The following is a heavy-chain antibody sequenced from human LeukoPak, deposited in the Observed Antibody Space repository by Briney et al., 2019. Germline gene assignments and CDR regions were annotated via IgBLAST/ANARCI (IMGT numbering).Heavy chain of an antibody. V-gene: IGHV3-30*04. J-gene: IGHJ4*02. CDR1: GFTFSSYA. D-gene: IGHD1-26*01. Sequence: GRSLRLSCAASGFTFSSYAIHWVRQAPGKGLEWVALISFDGSNKYYADSVKGRFTVSRDNSKSTLYLEMNSLRAEDTAIYYCARRGSGTNYFDPLDWWGQGTPVTVSS. CDR2: ISFDGSNK. CDR3: ARRGSGTNYFDPLDW.